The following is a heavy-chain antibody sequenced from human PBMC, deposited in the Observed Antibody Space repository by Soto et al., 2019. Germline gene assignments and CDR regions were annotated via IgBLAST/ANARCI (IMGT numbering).Heavy chain of an antibody. CDR2: ISYDGSNK. CDR3: AKDVSEYYYYGMDV. J-gene: IGHJ6*02. V-gene: IGHV3-30*18. Sequence: QVQLVESGGGVVQPGRSLRLSCAASGFTFSSYGMHWVRQAPGKGLEWVAVISYDGSNKYYADSVKGRFTISRDNSKNTLYLQMNSLRAEDTAVYYCAKDVSEYYYYGMDVWGQGTTVTVSS. CDR1: GFTFSSYG.